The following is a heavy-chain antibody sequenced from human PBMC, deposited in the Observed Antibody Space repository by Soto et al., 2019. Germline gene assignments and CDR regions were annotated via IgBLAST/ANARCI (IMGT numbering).Heavy chain of an antibody. J-gene: IGHJ4*02. D-gene: IGHD6-6*01. CDR2: ISRDGSNE. V-gene: IGHV3-30*18. Sequence: LRLSFAASGFTFNKFGLHWVRQAPGKGLEWLAVISRDGSNEYYADSVKGRFTISRDISKNTVFLHMDSLRAEDTAVYYCAKDREYPRDYFHYWGQGTLVTVSS. CDR3: AKDREYPRDYFHY. CDR1: GFTFNKFG.